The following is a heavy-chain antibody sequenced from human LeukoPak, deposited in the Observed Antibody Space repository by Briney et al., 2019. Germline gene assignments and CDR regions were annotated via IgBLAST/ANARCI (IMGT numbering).Heavy chain of an antibody. CDR2: IKQDGSEK. V-gene: IGHV3-7*03. CDR3: AKYTWIHLWLPIDY. D-gene: IGHD5-18*01. Sequence: PGGSLRLSCAASGFTFGNYWMSWVRQAPGKGLEWVANIKQDGSEKYYVDSVKGRFPISRDNAKNTLYLQMNSLRAEDTAIYYCAKYTWIHLWLPIDYWGQGTLVTVSS. CDR1: GFTFGNYW. J-gene: IGHJ4*02.